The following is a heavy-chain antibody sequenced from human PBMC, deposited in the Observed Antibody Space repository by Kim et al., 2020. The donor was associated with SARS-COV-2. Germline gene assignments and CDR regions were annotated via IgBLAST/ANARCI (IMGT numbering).Heavy chain of an antibody. CDR1: GGSISSYY. CDR3: AGGDGSSWIDY. J-gene: IGHJ4*02. Sequence: SETLSLTCTVSGGSISSYYWSWIRQPPGKGLEWIGYIYYSGSTNYNPSLKSRVTISVDTSKNQFSLKLSSVTAADTAVYYCAGGDGSSWIDYWGQGTLVTVSS. V-gene: IGHV4-59*01. CDR2: IYYSGST. D-gene: IGHD6-13*01.